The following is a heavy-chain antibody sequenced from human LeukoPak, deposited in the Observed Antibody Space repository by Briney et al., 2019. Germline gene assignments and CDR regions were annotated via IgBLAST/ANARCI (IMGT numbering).Heavy chain of an antibody. Sequence: SVKVSCKASGGTFSSYAISWVRQAPGQGLDWMGGIIPIFGTANYAQKFQGRVTITTDESTSTAYMELSSLRSEDTAVYYCARGCSSTSCYFVDWGQGTLVTVSS. CDR3: ARGCSSTSCYFVD. D-gene: IGHD2-2*01. V-gene: IGHV1-69*05. CDR2: IIPIFGTA. CDR1: GGTFSSYA. J-gene: IGHJ4*02.